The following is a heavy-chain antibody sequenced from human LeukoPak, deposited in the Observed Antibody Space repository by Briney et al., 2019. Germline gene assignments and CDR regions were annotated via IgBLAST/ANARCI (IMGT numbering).Heavy chain of an antibody. D-gene: IGHD2-15*01. CDR3: ARSPDCSGGSCFWYFDL. CDR2: IYYSGST. J-gene: IGHJ2*01. Sequence: SETLSLTCTVSGGSISSYYWSWIRQPPGKGLEWIGYIYYSGSTNYNPSLRSRVTISVDTSKNQFPLKLSSVTAADTAVYYCARSPDCSGGSCFWYFDLWGRGTLVTVSS. CDR1: GGSISSYY. V-gene: IGHV4-59*08.